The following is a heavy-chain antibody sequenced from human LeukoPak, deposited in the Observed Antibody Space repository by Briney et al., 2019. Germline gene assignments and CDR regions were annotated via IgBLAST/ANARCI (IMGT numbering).Heavy chain of an antibody. J-gene: IGHJ3*02. Sequence: GGSLRLFCAASGFTFSDYYMSWIRQAPGKGLEWVSYISSSGSTIYYADSVKGRFTISRDNAKNSLYLQMNSLRAEDTAVYYCARQYHCGGDCYSWDDAFDIWGQGTMVTVSS. D-gene: IGHD2-21*02. CDR1: GFTFSDYY. V-gene: IGHV3-11*01. CDR2: ISSSGSTI. CDR3: ARQYHCGGDCYSWDDAFDI.